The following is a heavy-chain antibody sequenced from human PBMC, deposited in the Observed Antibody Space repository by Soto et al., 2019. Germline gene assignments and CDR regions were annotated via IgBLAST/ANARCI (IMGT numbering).Heavy chain of an antibody. Sequence: SETLSLTCAVYGGSFSGYYWSWIRQPPGKGLEWIGEINHSGSTNYNPSHKSRVTISVDTSKNQFSLKLSSVTAADTAVYYCARVPYYYGSGSYYRHYYYYYGMDVWGQGTTVTVSS. CDR2: INHSGST. CDR1: GGSFSGYY. CDR3: ARVPYYYGSGSYYRHYYYYYGMDV. J-gene: IGHJ6*02. V-gene: IGHV4-34*01. D-gene: IGHD3-10*01.